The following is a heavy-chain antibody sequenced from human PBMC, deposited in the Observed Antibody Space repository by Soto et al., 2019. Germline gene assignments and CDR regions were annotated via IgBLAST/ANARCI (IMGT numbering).Heavy chain of an antibody. CDR2: INHVGGT. V-gene: IGHV4-34*01. J-gene: IGHJ5*02. D-gene: IGHD3-16*01. CDR3: VIIRYQLPSSVLWLDP. Sequence: XESLSLTCSVYDCFLSESYWTWIRQPPGKGLEWIGEINHVGGTNYNPSLKSRVTMSVDTSQNQFSLRLISVTAADTAMYFCVIIRYQLPSSVLWLDPWGQGNPVTVSS. CDR1: DCFLSESY.